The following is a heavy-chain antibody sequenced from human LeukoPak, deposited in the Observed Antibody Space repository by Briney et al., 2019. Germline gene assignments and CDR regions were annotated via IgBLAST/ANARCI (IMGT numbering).Heavy chain of an antibody. CDR1: GFTVSSSY. J-gene: IGHJ4*02. V-gene: IGHV3-30-3*01. D-gene: IGHD2-8*02. Sequence: GGSLRLSCAASGFTVSSSYMSWVRQAPGKGLEWVAVISYDGSNKYYADSVKGRFTISRDNSKNTLYLQMNSLRAEDTAVYYCARGDGGLYYFDYWGQGTLVTVSS. CDR3: ARGDGGLYYFDY. CDR2: ISYDGSNK.